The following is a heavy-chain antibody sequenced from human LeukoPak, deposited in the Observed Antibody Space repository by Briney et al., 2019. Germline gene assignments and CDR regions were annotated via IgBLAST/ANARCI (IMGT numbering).Heavy chain of an antibody. V-gene: IGHV1-69*04. Sequence: ASVKVSCKASGGTFSSYAISWVRQAPGQGLEWMGRIIPILGIANYAQKFQGRVTITADKSTSTAYMELSSLRSEDTAVYYCARDPPIRFLSYKSWFDPWGQGNLVTVSS. CDR1: GGTFSSYA. CDR2: IIPILGIA. J-gene: IGHJ5*02. D-gene: IGHD3-3*01. CDR3: ARDPPIRFLSYKSWFDP.